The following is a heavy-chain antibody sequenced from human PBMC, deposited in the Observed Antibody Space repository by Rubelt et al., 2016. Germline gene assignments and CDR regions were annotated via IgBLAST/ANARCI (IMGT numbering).Heavy chain of an antibody. D-gene: IGHD2/OR15-2a*01. CDR2: VYYSGST. J-gene: IGHJ4*02. CDR1: GGSISSYY. Sequence: QVQLQESGPGLVKPSETLSLTCTVSGGSISSYYWSWIRQPPGKGLEWIGYVYYSGSTNYNPSLKSRVTISVDTSKNQFSLRLSSVTAADTAVYYWARDEGIFSSQGIYYFDYWGQGTLVTVSS. CDR3: ARDEGIFSSQGIYYFDY. V-gene: IGHV4-59*01.